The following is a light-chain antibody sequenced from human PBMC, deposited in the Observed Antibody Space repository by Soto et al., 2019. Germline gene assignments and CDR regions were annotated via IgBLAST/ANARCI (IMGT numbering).Light chain of an antibody. CDR3: SSYTSSSTSYV. Sequence: QSALTQPASVSGSPGQSITISCTGTSSDVGGYNYVSWYQQHPGKAPKLMIYEVSNRPSGVSNRFSGSKSGNTASLTISGLQAEDEADYYCSSYTSSSTSYVFGTGTK. CDR2: EVS. CDR1: SSDVGGYNY. J-gene: IGLJ1*01. V-gene: IGLV2-14*01.